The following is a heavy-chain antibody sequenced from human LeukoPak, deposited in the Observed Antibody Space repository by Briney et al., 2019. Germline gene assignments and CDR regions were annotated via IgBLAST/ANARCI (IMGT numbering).Heavy chain of an antibody. CDR3: AKDPLVRGVTYDF. Sequence: GGSLRLSCAASGFTFSSYWMHWVRQAPGKGLVWVSRINSDGSSTSYADSVKGRFTISRDNAKNTLYLQMNSLRAEDTAVYYCAKDPLVRGVTYDFWGQGTLVTVSS. CDR2: INSDGSST. V-gene: IGHV3-74*01. CDR1: GFTFSSYW. D-gene: IGHD3-10*01. J-gene: IGHJ4*02.